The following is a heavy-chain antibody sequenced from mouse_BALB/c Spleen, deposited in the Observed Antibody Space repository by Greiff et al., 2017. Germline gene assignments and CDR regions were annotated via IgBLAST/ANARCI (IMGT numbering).Heavy chain of an antibody. V-gene: IGHV1-4*02. D-gene: IGHD2-10*02. CDR1: GYTFTSYT. Sequence: VQLQQSAAELARPGASVKMSCKASGYTFTSYTMHWVKQRPGQGLEWIGYINPSSGYTEYNQKFKDKTTLTADKSSSTAYMQLSSLTTEDSAVYYCARRYGNYGYLYAMDYWGQGTSVTVSS. CDR3: ARRYGNYGYLYAMDY. J-gene: IGHJ4*01. CDR2: INPSSGYT.